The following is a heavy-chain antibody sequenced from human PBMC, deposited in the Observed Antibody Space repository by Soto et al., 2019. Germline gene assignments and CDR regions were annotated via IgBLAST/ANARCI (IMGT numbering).Heavy chain of an antibody. J-gene: IGHJ4*02. CDR3: ARALPGYSSTGLFDY. D-gene: IGHD6-13*01. V-gene: IGHV1-2*02. CDR1: GYTFTGYY. CDR2: INPNSGGT. Sequence: ASVRVSCKASGYTFTGYYMRWVRQAPGQGLEWMGWINPNSGGTNYAQKFQGMVTMTRDTSISTAYMELSRLRSDDTAVYYCARALPGYSSTGLFDYWGEGTLVTVSS.